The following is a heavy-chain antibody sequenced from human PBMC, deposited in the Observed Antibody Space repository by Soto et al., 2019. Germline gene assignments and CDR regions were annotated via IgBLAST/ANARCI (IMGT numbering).Heavy chain of an antibody. V-gene: IGHV4-59*01. CDR3: AGVYANYYYYGMDV. Sequence: PSETLSLTCTVSGGSISSYYWSWIRQPPGKGLEWIGYIYYSGSTNYNPSLKRRFPISVDTSKNQFSLKLSSVNAADTAVYSCAGVYANYYYYGMDVWGQGTTVTV. J-gene: IGHJ6*02. CDR1: GGSISSYY. CDR2: IYYSGST. D-gene: IGHD2-8*01.